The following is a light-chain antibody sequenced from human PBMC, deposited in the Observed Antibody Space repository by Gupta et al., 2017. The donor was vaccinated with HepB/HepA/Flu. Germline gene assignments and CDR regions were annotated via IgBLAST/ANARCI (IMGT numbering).Light chain of an antibody. Sequence: QSALTQPASVPGSPGQSITISCTGTGSDIGDFNYVSWYQQHPGQVPKLIIYDVSDRPSGVSTRFSGSKSGNTASLTISGLQAEDEADYYCSSFTSSSTAVFGGGTKLTVL. CDR3: SSFTSSSTAV. CDR1: GSDIGDFNY. CDR2: DVS. J-gene: IGLJ2*01. V-gene: IGLV2-14*01.